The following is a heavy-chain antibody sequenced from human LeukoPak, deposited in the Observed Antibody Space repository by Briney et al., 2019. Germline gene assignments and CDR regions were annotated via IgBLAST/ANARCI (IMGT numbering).Heavy chain of an antibody. CDR3: ARGSLRITMVRGVIIAFLFDY. CDR2: INHSGST. CDR1: GGSFSGYY. D-gene: IGHD3-10*01. J-gene: IGHJ4*02. Sequence: SETLSLTCAVYGGSFSGYYWSWIRQPPGKGLEWIGEINHSGSTNYNPSLKSRVTISVDTSKNQFSLKLSSVTAADTAVYYCARGSLRITMVRGVIIAFLFDYWGQGTLVTVSS. V-gene: IGHV4-34*01.